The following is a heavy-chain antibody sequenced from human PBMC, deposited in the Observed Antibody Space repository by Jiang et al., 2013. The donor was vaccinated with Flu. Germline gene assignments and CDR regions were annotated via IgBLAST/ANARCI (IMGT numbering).Heavy chain of an antibody. D-gene: IGHD6-19*01. CDR3: VGGCSSRDCNSALQY. CDR2: IYHTGRT. CDR1: GGSISTTNYY. V-gene: IGHV4-30-4*08. Sequence: SGSGLVKPSQTLSLTCTVGGGSISTTNYYWSWVRQHPGEGLEWIGHIYHTGRTSYKPALKSRVTISMEPSRNQFSLNLDSVTAADTAMYYCVGGCSSRDCNSALQYWGQGTLVTVSS. J-gene: IGHJ4*02.